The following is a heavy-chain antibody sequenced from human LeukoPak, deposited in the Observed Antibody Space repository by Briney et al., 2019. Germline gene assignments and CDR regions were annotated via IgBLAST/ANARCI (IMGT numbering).Heavy chain of an antibody. CDR1: GFTFNGYG. V-gene: IGHV3-48*01. D-gene: IGHD3-10*01. CDR3: AKDVLGEDNWFAP. Sequence: GGSLRLSCTASGFTFNGYGMNWVRQAPGKGLEWVSYISSISSTIYYADSVKGQFTISRDNSKNTLYLQMNSLRAEDSAVYYCAKDVLGEDNWFAPWGQGTLVSVSS. CDR2: ISSISSTI. J-gene: IGHJ5*02.